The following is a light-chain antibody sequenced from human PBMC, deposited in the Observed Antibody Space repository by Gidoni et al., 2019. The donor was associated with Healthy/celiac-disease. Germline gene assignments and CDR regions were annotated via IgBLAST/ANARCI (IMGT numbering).Light chain of an antibody. CDR1: QSVLYSSNNKNY. J-gene: IGKJ2*01. CDR2: WAS. Sequence: IVLTQSPDSLAVSLGARATINCKSSQSVLYSSNNKNYLAWYQQKPGQPPKLLIYWASTRESGVPDRFSGSGSGTDFTLTISSLQAEDVAVYYCQQYYSTPHTFGQGTKLEIK. CDR3: QQYYSTPHT. V-gene: IGKV4-1*01.